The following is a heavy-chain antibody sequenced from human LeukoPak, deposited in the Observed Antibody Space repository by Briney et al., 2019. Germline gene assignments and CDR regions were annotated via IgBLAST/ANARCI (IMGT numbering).Heavy chain of an antibody. V-gene: IGHV2-70*04. Sequence: SGPTLVNPTQTLTLTCTFSGFSLSTPKMRVSWIRQPPGKALEWLARIDWDDDKFYSTSLKTRLTISKDTPKNQVVLTMTNMDPVDTATYYCARSTYCGGDCPFDYWGQGTLVTVSS. CDR1: GFSLSTPKMR. D-gene: IGHD2-21*02. J-gene: IGHJ4*02. CDR3: ARSTYCGGDCPFDY. CDR2: IDWDDDK.